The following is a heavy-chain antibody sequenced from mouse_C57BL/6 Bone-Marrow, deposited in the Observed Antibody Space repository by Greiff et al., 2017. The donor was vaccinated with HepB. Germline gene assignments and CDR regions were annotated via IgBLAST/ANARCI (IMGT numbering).Heavy chain of an antibody. CDR2: IYPRSGNT. CDR3: ARDYGNYQAWFAY. J-gene: IGHJ3*01. D-gene: IGHD2-1*01. CDR1: GYTFTSYG. Sequence: VQVVESGAELARPGASVKLSCKASGYTFTSYGISWVKQRTGQGLEWIGEIYPRSGNTYYNEKFKGKATLTADKSSSTAYMELRSLTSEDSAVYFCARDYGNYQAWFAYWGQGTLVTVSA. V-gene: IGHV1-81*01.